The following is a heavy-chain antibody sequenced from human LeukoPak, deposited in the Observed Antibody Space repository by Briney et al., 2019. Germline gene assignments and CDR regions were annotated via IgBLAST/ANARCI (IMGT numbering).Heavy chain of an antibody. V-gene: IGHV1-24*01. J-gene: IGHJ4*02. Sequence: ASVKVSCKVSGYTLTELSMHWVRQAPGKGLGRVGGFDPEDGETIYAQKFQGRVTMTEDTSTDTAYMELSSLRSEDTAVYYCATTRFGEFLFDYWGQGTLVTVSS. CDR2: FDPEDGET. CDR1: GYTLTELS. D-gene: IGHD3-10*01. CDR3: ATTRFGEFLFDY.